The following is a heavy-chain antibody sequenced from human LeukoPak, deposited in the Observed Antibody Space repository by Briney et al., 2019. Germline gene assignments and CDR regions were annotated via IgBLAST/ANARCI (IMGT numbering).Heavy chain of an antibody. CDR2: INYSGST. V-gene: IGHV4-39*01. CDR1: WGSMKINMHY. Sequence: ADTLSLTCTLSWGSMKINMHYGPGIRQPPAEVLWWIGSINYSGSTFYSPSLKSRVTISVDTSKNRFSLILTSVTASDTAVYYCAREEASVGDYWGQGILVTVSS. D-gene: IGHD2-21*01. CDR3: AREEASVGDY. J-gene: IGHJ4*02.